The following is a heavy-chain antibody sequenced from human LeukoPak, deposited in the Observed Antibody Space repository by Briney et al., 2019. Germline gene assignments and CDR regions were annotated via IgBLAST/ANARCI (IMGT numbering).Heavy chain of an antibody. D-gene: IGHD2-2*02. CDR2: INPNSGGT. J-gene: IGHJ4*02. V-gene: IGHV1-2*02. CDR1: GYTFTGYY. CDR3: ARDLGYCSSTSCYRDY. Sequence: WASVKVSCKASGYTFTGYYMHWVRQAPGQGLEWMGWINPNSGGTNYAQRFQGRVTMTRDTSISTAYMELSRLRSDDTAVYYCARDLGYCSSTSCYRDYWGQGTLVTVSS.